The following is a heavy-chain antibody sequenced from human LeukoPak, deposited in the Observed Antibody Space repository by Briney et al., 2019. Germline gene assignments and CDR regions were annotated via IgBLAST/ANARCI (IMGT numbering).Heavy chain of an antibody. J-gene: IGHJ4*02. Sequence: SETLSLTCIVSGDSISSYSYYWGWIRQPPGKGLEWIGIIYYSGSIYYNPSLNSRVTISVDTSKNQFSLKLSSVTAADTAVYYCARPGLSGWYHFDYWGQGTLVTVSS. V-gene: IGHV4-39*07. CDR2: IYYSGSI. D-gene: IGHD6-19*01. CDR1: GDSISSYSYY. CDR3: ARPGLSGWYHFDY.